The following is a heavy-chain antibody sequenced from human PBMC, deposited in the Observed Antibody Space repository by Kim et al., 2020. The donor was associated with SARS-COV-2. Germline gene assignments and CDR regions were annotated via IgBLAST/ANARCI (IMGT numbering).Heavy chain of an antibody. D-gene: IGHD5-12*01. Sequence: YSPSFQGRVTISADKSISTSYLRWSSLKASDTAMYYCARQISSGYSGYDYWGQGTLVTVSS. CDR3: ARQISSGYSGYDY. V-gene: IGHV5-51*01. J-gene: IGHJ4*02.